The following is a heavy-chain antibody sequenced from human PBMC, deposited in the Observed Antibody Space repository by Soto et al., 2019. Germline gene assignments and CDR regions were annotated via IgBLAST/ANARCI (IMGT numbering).Heavy chain of an antibody. D-gene: IGHD2-15*01. J-gene: IGHJ4*02. V-gene: IGHV4-59*04. CDR3: ARLLDGLHFDY. CDR2: IYYSGST. Sequence: PSETLSLTCTVSGGSISSYYWSWIRQPPGKGLEWIGTIYYSGSTYYNPFLKSRVTISVDTSKNQFSLKLSSVTAADTAVYYCARLLDGLHFDYWGQGTLVTVSS. CDR1: GGSISSYY.